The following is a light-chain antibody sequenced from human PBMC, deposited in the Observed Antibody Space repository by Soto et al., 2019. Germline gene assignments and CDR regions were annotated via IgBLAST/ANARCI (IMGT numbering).Light chain of an antibody. CDR3: SSYTSSSTAV. J-gene: IGLJ3*02. V-gene: IGLV2-14*01. Sequence: QSALTQHASVSGSPGQSITISCTGASSDVGGYNFVSWYQQHPGKAPKLMIFEVSNRPSGVSDRFSGSKSGNTASLTISGLQAEDEADYYCSSYTSSSTAVFGGGTKVTVL. CDR1: SSDVGGYNF. CDR2: EVS.